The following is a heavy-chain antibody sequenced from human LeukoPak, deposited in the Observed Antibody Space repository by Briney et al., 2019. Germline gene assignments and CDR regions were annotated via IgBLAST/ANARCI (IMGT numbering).Heavy chain of an antibody. D-gene: IGHD2-21*01. CDR1: GGSISSGDYY. CDR2: IYYSGST. CDR3: AREIAKARALDY. Sequence: SETLSLTCTVSGGSISSGDYYWSWIRQPPGTGLEWIGYIYYSGSTYYNPSLKSRVTISVDTSKNQFSLKLSSVTAADTAVYYCAREIAKARALDYWGQGTLVTVSS. J-gene: IGHJ4*02. V-gene: IGHV4-30-4*08.